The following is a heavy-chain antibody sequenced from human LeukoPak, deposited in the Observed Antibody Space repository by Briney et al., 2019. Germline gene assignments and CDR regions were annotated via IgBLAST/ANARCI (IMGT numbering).Heavy chain of an antibody. D-gene: IGHD4-23*01. J-gene: IGHJ4*02. CDR1: GFTFSSYT. CDR3: ARDIYGGNWPNDY. CDR2: ISGRSSYI. Sequence: GGSLRLSCAAAGFTFSSYTMNWVREAPGKGLEWVSSISGRSSYIYYVDSVKGRFTISRDNAKNSLHLQMNSLRAEDTAVYYCARDIYGGNWPNDYWGQGTLVTVSS. V-gene: IGHV3-21*01.